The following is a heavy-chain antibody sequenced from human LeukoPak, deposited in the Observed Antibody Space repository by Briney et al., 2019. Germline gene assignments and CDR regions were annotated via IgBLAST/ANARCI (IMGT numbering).Heavy chain of an antibody. V-gene: IGHV4-39*01. J-gene: IGHJ6*03. CDR1: GGSISSSSYY. CDR3: ARPQGTLPGYYYYMDV. Sequence: KPSETLSLTCTVSGGSISSSSYYWGWIRQPPGKRLEWIGSIYYSGSTYYNPSLKSRVTISVDTSKNQFSLKLSSVTAADTAVYYCARPQGTLPGYYYYMDVWGKGTTVTVSS. CDR2: IYYSGST. D-gene: IGHD1-14*01.